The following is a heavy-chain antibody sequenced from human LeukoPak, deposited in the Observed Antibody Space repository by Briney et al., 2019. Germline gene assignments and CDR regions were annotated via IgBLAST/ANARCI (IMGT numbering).Heavy chain of an antibody. J-gene: IGHJ4*02. D-gene: IGHD6-13*01. CDR3: AKGSALGYSSSWYLNS. CDR2: TSGSGAYT. Sequence: GGSLRLSCAASGFTFSSYGMNWVRQAPGKGLEWISATSGSGAYTYYADSVKGWFTISRDNSKDTLYLQMNSLKVDDTALYYCAKGSALGYSSSWYLNSWGQGTLVTVSS. V-gene: IGHV3-23*01. CDR1: GFTFSSYG.